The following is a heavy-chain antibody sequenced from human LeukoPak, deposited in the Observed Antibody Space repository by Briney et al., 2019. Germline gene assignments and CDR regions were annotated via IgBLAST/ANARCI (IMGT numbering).Heavy chain of an antibody. V-gene: IGHV4-59*01. J-gene: IGHJ6*03. Sequence: SETLSLTCTVSGGSISSYYWSWIRQPPGKGLEWTGYIYYSGSTNYNPSLKSRVTISVDTSKNQFSLKLSSVTAADTAVYYCARDSYDYVLGYYMDVWGKGTTVTVSS. CDR3: ARDSYDYVLGYYMDV. D-gene: IGHD3-16*01. CDR2: IYYSGST. CDR1: GGSISSYY.